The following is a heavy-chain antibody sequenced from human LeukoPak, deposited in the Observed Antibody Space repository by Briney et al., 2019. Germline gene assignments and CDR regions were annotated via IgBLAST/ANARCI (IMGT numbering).Heavy chain of an antibody. V-gene: IGHV3-48*02. D-gene: IGHD3-22*01. CDR1: GFTFSTYS. CDR2: ISYSSSAI. Sequence: GGSLRLSCAASGFTFSTYSMNWVRQAPGKGLEWVSYISYSSSAIYYADSVKDRFTISRDNAKNSLYLRMNSLRDEDTAVYYCARDSYGSSGYYYVSDYWGQGTLVTVSS. J-gene: IGHJ4*02. CDR3: ARDSYGSSGYYYVSDY.